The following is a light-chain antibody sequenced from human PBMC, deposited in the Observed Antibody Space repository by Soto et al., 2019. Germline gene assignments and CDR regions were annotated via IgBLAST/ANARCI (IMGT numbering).Light chain of an antibody. Sequence: QSALTQPASVSGSPGQSITISCTGTSSDVGDYNYVSWYQQHPGKAPKLMIYEVSNRPSGVSNRFSGSKSGNTASLTISGLQAEDEADYYCSSYTSSSNLYVFGTGTKLTVL. CDR3: SSYTSSSNLYV. V-gene: IGLV2-14*01. CDR2: EVS. J-gene: IGLJ1*01. CDR1: SSDVGDYNY.